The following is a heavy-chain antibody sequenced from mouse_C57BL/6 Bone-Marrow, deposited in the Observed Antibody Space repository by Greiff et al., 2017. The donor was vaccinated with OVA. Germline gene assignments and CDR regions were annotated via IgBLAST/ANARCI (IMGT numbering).Heavy chain of an antibody. CDR3: ARGGLLLRSKGYAMDY. J-gene: IGHJ4*01. CDR2: IDPNSGGT. Sequence: VQLQQSGAELVKPGASVKLSCKASGYTFTSYWMHWVKQRPGRGLEWIGRIDPNSGGTKYNEKFKSKATLTVDKPSSTAYMQLSSLTSEDSAVYYCARGGLLLRSKGYAMDYWGQGTSVTVSS. V-gene: IGHV1-72*01. D-gene: IGHD1-1*01. CDR1: GYTFTSYW.